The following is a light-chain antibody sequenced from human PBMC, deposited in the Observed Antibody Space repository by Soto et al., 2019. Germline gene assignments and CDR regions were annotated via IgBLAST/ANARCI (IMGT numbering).Light chain of an antibody. V-gene: IGLV2-14*01. Sequence: QSVLTQPASVSGSPGQSITISCTGTSSDVGGYNYVSWYQQHPGKAPKLMIYDVSNRPSGVSSRFSGSKSGNTASLTISGLQAEDEADYYCSSYTSTRGVFGTGTKVTVL. CDR3: SSYTSTRGV. J-gene: IGLJ1*01. CDR2: DVS. CDR1: SSDVGGYNY.